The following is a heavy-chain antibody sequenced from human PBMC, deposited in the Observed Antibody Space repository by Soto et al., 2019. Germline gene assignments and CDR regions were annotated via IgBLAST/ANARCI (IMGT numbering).Heavy chain of an antibody. CDR3: ARGRVIRWFDP. CDR2: INHSGSA. D-gene: IGHD3-16*02. Sequence: QVQLQQWGAGLLKPSETLSLTCAVYGGSFSGYYWSWIRQPPGKGLEWIGEINHSGSANYNPSLKSRVTISVDTSKNQFSLKLSSVTAAVTAVYYCARGRVIRWFDPWGQGTLVTVSS. V-gene: IGHV4-34*01. CDR1: GGSFSGYY. J-gene: IGHJ5*02.